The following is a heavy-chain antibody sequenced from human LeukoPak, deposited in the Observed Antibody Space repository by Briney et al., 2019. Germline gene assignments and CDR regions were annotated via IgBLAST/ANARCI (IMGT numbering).Heavy chain of an antibody. V-gene: IGHV3-7*01. CDR3: TGERVESGFDI. CDR1: RFTFNSYW. D-gene: IGHD1-26*01. J-gene: IGHJ3*02. Sequence: GGSLRLSCAISRFTFNSYWMNWVRQAPGKGLEWVASIEQDGSEKYYVDSVKGRFTIFRDNAKNSLYLQMNSLRVDDTAVYYCTGERVESGFDIWGQGTLVTVSS. CDR2: IEQDGSEK.